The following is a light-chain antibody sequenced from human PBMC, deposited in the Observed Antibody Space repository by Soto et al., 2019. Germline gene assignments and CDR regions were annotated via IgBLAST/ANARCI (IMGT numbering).Light chain of an antibody. Sequence: DIQMTQSPSSLSASVGDRVTLTCRASQSISTSLNWYQQTPGKAPKLLIYSASSLHSAVPSRFSGSGSGTDFTLTISSLQPEDFATYYCQQSFTSPLTFGGGTKVEIK. J-gene: IGKJ4*01. V-gene: IGKV1-39*01. CDR2: SAS. CDR1: QSISTS. CDR3: QQSFTSPLT.